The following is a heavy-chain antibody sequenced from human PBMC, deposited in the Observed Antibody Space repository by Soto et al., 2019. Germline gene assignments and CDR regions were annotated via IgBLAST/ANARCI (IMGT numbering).Heavy chain of an antibody. CDR3: ARTGYCSSTSCYLTPVDYYFDY. D-gene: IGHD2-2*01. Sequence: ASVKVSCKASGGTFSSYAISWVRQVPGQGLEWMGGIIPIFGTANYAQKFQGRVTITADESTSTAYMELSSLRSEDTAVYYCARTGYCSSTSCYLTPVDYYFDYWGQGTLVTVSS. J-gene: IGHJ4*02. CDR2: IIPIFGTA. V-gene: IGHV1-69*13. CDR1: GGTFSSYA.